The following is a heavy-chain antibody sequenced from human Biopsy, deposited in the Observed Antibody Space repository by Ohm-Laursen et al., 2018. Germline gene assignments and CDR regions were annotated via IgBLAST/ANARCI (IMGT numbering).Heavy chain of an antibody. CDR1: GLTFSDFS. CDR3: ARDGKRWDYSTYFSWHFDL. V-gene: IGHV3-30*03. D-gene: IGHD4-11*01. J-gene: IGHJ2*01. Sequence: SLRLSCSASGLTFSDFSMNWVRQAPGKGLEWVAVISYDGSGEYYADSLQGRFIISRDNPKNTVDLQMNSLRAEDTAVYFCARDGKRWDYSTYFSWHFDLWGRGTLVTVSS. CDR2: ISYDGSGE.